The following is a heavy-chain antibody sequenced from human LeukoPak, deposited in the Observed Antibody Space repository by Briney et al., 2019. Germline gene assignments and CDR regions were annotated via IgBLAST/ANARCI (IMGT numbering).Heavy chain of an antibody. J-gene: IGHJ3*02. CDR2: IKGDGSGT. Sequence: GGSLRLSCAASGFTFRSYWMHWVRQAPGKGLEWVSRIKGDGSGTTYADSVKGRFTISRDNAKNTLNLQMNSLRAEDTAVYYCARDRGYAFDMWGQGTMVTVSS. D-gene: IGHD3-10*01. CDR1: GFTFRSYW. CDR3: ARDRGYAFDM. V-gene: IGHV3-74*01.